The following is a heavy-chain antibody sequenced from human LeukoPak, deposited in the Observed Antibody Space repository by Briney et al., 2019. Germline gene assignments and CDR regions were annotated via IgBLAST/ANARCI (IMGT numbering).Heavy chain of an antibody. CDR2: IYYSGST. V-gene: IGHV4-30-4*01. CDR1: GGSISSYY. Sequence: SETLSLTCTVSGGSISSYYWSWIRQPPGKGLEWIGYIYYSGSTYYNPSLKSRVTISVDTSKNQFSLKLSSVTAADTAVYYCARERMDYGDYLIDYWGQGTLVTVSS. D-gene: IGHD4-17*01. J-gene: IGHJ4*02. CDR3: ARERMDYGDYLIDY.